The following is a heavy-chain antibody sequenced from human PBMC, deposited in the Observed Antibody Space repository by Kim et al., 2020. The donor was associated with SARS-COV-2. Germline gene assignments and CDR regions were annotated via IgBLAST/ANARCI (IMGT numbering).Heavy chain of an antibody. J-gene: IGHJ4*02. D-gene: IGHD6-13*01. CDR3: ARTGYSSSWEYFDY. Sequence: AQKFQGRVTITADESTSTAYMELSSLRSEDTAVYYCARTGYSSSWEYFDYWGQGTLVTVSS. V-gene: IGHV1-69*01.